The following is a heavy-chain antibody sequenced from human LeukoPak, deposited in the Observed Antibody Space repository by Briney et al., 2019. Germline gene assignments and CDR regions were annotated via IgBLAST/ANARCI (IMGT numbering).Heavy chain of an antibody. J-gene: IGHJ4*02. CDR3: AKDVGKWESLHFFDY. CDR2: ISSSSSYI. Sequence: GGPLRLSCAVSGFTFSSYSMNWVRQAPGKGLEWVSSISSSSSYIYYADSVKGRFTISRDNAKNSLYLQMNSLRGDDTAVYYCAKDVGKWESLHFFDYWGQGTLVTVSS. CDR1: GFTFSSYS. V-gene: IGHV3-21*04. D-gene: IGHD1-26*01.